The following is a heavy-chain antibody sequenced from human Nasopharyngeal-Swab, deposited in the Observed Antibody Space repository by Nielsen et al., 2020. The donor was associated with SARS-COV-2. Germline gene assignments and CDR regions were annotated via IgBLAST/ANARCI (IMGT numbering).Heavy chain of an antibody. J-gene: IGHJ4*02. CDR3: AKGESITIFGVGGTYSDY. CDR1: GFTFSSYA. V-gene: IGHV3-23*01. D-gene: IGHD3-3*01. Sequence: GESLRISCAASGFTFSSYAMSWVRQAPGKGLEWVSAISGSGGSTYYADSVKGRFTISRDNSKNTLYLQMNSLRAEDTAVYYCAKGESITIFGVGGTYSDYWGQGTLVTVSS. CDR2: ISGSGGST.